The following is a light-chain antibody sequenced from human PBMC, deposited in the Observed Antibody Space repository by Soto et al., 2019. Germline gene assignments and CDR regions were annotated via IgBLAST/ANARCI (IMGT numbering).Light chain of an antibody. V-gene: IGKV1-9*01. CDR2: AAS. Sequence: DIQLTQSPYFLSASVGDRVTITCRASQGISSYLAWYQQKPGKGPKLLIYAASTLQSGVPSRFSGSGSGTEFTLTNSSLQPEDFATYYCQQLNSYPLTFGGGTKVEIK. J-gene: IGKJ4*01. CDR3: QQLNSYPLT. CDR1: QGISSY.